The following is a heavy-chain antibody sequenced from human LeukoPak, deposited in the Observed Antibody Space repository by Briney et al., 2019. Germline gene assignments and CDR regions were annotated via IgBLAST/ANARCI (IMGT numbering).Heavy chain of an antibody. D-gene: IGHD5-12*01. J-gene: IGHJ3*02. V-gene: IGHV1-8*01. CDR2: MNPNSGNT. Sequence: AASVKVSCKASGNTFTSYDINWVRQATGQGLEWMGWMNPNSGNTGYAQKFQGRVTMTRNTSISTAYMELSSLRSEDTAVYYCATNRGYSGYDPSAFDIWGQGTMVTVSS. CDR1: GNTFTSYD. CDR3: ATNRGYSGYDPSAFDI.